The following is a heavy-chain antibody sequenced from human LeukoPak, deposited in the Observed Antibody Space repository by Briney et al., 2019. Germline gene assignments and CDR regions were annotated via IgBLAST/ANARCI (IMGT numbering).Heavy chain of an antibody. CDR3: ARDSSGSSWYDDAFDI. Sequence: GASVKVSCKASGYTFTSYGISWVRQATGQGLEWMGWISAYNGNTNYAQKLQGRVTMTADTSTSTAYMELRSLRSDGTAVYYCARDSSGSSWYDDAFDIWGQGTMVTVSS. J-gene: IGHJ3*02. CDR2: ISAYNGNT. D-gene: IGHD6-13*01. V-gene: IGHV1-18*04. CDR1: GYTFTSYG.